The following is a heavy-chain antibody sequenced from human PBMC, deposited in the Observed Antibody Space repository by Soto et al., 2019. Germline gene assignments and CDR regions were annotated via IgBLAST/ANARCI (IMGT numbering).Heavy chain of an antibody. CDR3: ARVMMITFGGVIVRNIYYFDY. Sequence: SETLSLTCAVYGGSFSGYYWSWIRQPPGKGLEWIGEINHSGSTNYNPSLKSRVTISVDTSKNQFSLKLSSVTAADTAVYYCARVMMITFGGVIVRNIYYFDYWGQGTLVPSPQ. J-gene: IGHJ4*02. V-gene: IGHV4-34*01. CDR2: INHSGST. CDR1: GGSFSGYY. D-gene: IGHD3-16*02.